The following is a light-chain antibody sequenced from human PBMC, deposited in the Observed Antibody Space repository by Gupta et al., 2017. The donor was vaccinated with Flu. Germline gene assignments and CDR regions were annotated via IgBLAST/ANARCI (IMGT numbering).Light chain of an antibody. Sequence: QSDLTQPASVSGSPGQSITISCTGVSSPLFNYDYVAWYQQHPGKPPRLLIYEVTNRISGVSNRFSGSRSGNTASLIISGLQGEDEADYYCTSYTRTSTWVFGGGTKLTVL. J-gene: IGLJ3*02. CDR1: SSPLFNYDY. CDR2: EVT. V-gene: IGLV2-14*01. CDR3: TSYTRTSTWV.